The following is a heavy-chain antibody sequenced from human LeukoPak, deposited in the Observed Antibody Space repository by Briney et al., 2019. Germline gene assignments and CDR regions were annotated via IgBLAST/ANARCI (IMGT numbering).Heavy chain of an antibody. CDR3: ARGVRGDFYGVVPLDY. CDR2: ITSSGLTI. V-gene: IGHV3-48*03. Sequence: GGSLILSCAASGFTFSSYDMNWVRQAPGKGLEWISYITSSGLTIYYAASVKGRFTISRDNAKNSLDLQMNSLRAEDTALYYCARGVRGDFYGVVPLDYWGPGTLVTVSS. D-gene: IGHD3-3*01. CDR1: GFTFSSYD. J-gene: IGHJ4*02.